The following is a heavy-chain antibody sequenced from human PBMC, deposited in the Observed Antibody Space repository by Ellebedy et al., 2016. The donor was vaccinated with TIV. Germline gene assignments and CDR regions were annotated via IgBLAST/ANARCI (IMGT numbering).Heavy chain of an antibody. CDR1: GRPFTTLA. D-gene: IGHD6-13*01. CDR2: IIPPFGAS. J-gene: IGHJ3*01. Sequence: ASVKVSCXASGRPFTTLAINWVRQAPGQGLEWMGGIIPPFGASRYAQNFQGRVTITADESTGTAFLELSRLTSEDSALYYCAKEVSAGNLDAFDVWGQGTMVTVSS. V-gene: IGHV1-69*13. CDR3: AKEVSAGNLDAFDV.